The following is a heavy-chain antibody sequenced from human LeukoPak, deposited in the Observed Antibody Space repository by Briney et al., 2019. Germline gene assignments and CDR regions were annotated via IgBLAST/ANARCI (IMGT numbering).Heavy chain of an antibody. CDR1: GYTFTGYY. V-gene: IGHV1-2*02. J-gene: IGHJ4*02. CDR2: INPNSGGT. CDR3: ARDYYDLYSAFDY. Sequence: ASVEVSCKASGYTFTGYYMHWVRQAPGQGLEWMGWINPNSGGTNYAQKFQGRVTMTRDTSISTAYMELSRLRSDDTAVYYCARDYYDLYSAFDYWGQGTLVTVSS. D-gene: IGHD3-22*01.